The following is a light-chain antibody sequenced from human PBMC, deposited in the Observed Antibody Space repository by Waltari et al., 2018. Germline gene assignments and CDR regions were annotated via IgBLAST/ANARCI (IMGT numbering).Light chain of an antibody. CDR1: LNVDTY. Sequence: DIVFTQSPVTLSLSTGESATLFCGASLNVDTYLAWYQQKPGQAPRLLIYNSSHRASGVPARFSGGGSGTDFTLTISSVEPEDIAIYYCQQRNTWPPYTFGQGTKLELK. CDR3: QQRNTWPPYT. CDR2: NSS. J-gene: IGKJ2*01. V-gene: IGKV3-11*01.